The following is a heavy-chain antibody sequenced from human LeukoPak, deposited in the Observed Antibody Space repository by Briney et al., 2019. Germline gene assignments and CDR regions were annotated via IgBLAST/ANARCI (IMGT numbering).Heavy chain of an antibody. CDR3: TVPIVATIYTYDY. J-gene: IGHJ4*02. D-gene: IGHD5-12*01. CDR2: IKSKTDGGTT. Sequence: GGSLRLSCAASGFTFSNAWMSWVRQAPGKGLEWVGRIKSKTDGGTTDYAAPVKGRFTISRDDSKNTLYLQMNSLKTEDTAAYYCTVPIVATIYTYDYWGQGTLVTVSS. V-gene: IGHV3-15*01. CDR1: GFTFSNAW.